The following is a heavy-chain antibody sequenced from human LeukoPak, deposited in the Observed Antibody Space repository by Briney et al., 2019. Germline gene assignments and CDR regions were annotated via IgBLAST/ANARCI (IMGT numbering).Heavy chain of an antibody. V-gene: IGHV4-4*07. D-gene: IGHD3-22*01. CDR3: ARGRMCYDSSGYSEAFDI. Sequence: PSETLSLXCTVSGGSISSYYWSWSRQPAGKGLEWIGRIYTSGSTNYNPSLRSRVTMSVDTSKNEFSLKLSSVTAADTPVYYCARGRMCYDSSGYSEAFDIWGQGKMVTVSS. CDR2: IYTSGST. CDR1: GGSISSYY. J-gene: IGHJ3*02.